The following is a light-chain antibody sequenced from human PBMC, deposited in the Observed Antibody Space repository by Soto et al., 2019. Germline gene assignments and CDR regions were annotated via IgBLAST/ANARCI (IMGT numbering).Light chain of an antibody. V-gene: IGKV1-33*01. CDR3: QQYDDIPPT. CDR1: QDITNY. CDR2: DAS. Sequence: DVQITQSPSSLTASVGYSITITCQASQDITNYLNWYQQKPGKAPKLLIYDASNLEPGVPSRFSGRGSGADFTFSISSLQPEDIATYYCQQYDDIPPTFGQGTRLEIK. J-gene: IGKJ5*01.